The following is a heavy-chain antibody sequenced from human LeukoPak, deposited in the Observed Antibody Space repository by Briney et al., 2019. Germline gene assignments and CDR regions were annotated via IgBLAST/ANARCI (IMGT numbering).Heavy chain of an antibody. Sequence: SETLSLTCAVYGGSFSGYYWSWIRQPPGKGLEWIGEINHSGSTNYNPSLKSRVTISVDTSKNQFSLKLSSVTAADTAVYYCARGRSSGSFAYWGQGTLVTVSS. J-gene: IGHJ4*02. CDR2: INHSGST. V-gene: IGHV4-34*01. CDR1: GGSFSGYY. CDR3: ARGRSSGSFAY. D-gene: IGHD1-26*01.